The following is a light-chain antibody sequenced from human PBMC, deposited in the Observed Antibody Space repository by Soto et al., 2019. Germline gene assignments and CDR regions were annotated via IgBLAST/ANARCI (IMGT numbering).Light chain of an antibody. CDR3: QSYDNSLNGLYV. V-gene: IGLV1-40*01. J-gene: IGLJ1*01. CDR2: GNT. CDR1: SSNIGAGYD. Sequence: QSVLTQPPSVSGAPGQRVTISCTGSSSNIGAGYDVYWYQQLPGTAPKLLIYGNTNRPSGVPDRFSASKSGTSASLAITGLQAEDEADSYCQSYDNSLNGLYVFGTGTKVTVL.